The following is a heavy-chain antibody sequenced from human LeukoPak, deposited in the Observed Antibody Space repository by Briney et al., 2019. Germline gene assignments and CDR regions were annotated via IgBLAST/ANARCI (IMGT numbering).Heavy chain of an antibody. D-gene: IGHD3-3*01. V-gene: IGHV4-30-4*01. CDR1: GGSISSGGYY. CDR2: IYYSGST. Sequence: PSETLSLTCTVSGGSISSGGYYWSWIRQPPGKGLERIGYIYYSGSTSNNPSLKSRATISVDTSKNQFSLKLTSVTAADTAVYYCARRGFWSGYYDYWGQGTLVTVSS. CDR3: ARRGFWSGYYDY. J-gene: IGHJ4*02.